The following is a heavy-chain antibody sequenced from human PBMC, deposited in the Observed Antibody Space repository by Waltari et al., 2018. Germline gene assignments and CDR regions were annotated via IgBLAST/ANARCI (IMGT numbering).Heavy chain of an antibody. CDR3: ARGRTIFGLAAREFDY. J-gene: IGHJ4*02. CDR2: IYYSGST. D-gene: IGHD3-3*01. CDR1: GGSISSYY. Sequence: QVQLQESGPGLVKPTETLSLTCTVSGGSISSYYWSWIREPPGKELEWIGYIYYSGSTNYNPSLKSRVTISVDTSKNQFSLKLSSVTAADTAVYYCARGRTIFGLAAREFDYWGQGTLVTVSS. V-gene: IGHV4-59*01.